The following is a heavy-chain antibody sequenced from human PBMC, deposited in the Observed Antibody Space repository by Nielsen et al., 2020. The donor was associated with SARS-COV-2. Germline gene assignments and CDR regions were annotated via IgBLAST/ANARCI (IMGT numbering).Heavy chain of an antibody. Sequence: WVRQAPGQGLEWMGGIIPIFGTANYAQKLQGRVTMTTDTSTSTAYMELRSLRSDDTAVYYCARGVVVVPAAPKVSYYYYGMDVWGQGTTVTVSS. CDR2: IIPIFGTA. CDR3: ARGVVVVPAAPKVSYYYYGMDV. J-gene: IGHJ6*02. V-gene: IGHV1-69*05. D-gene: IGHD2-2*01.